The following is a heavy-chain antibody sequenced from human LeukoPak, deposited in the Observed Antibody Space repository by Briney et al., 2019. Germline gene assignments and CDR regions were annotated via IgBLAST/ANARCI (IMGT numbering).Heavy chain of an antibody. D-gene: IGHD6-13*01. Sequence: SQTLSLTCTVSGGSISSGGYYWSWIRQPPGKGLEWIGYIYYSGSTYYNPSLKSRVTISADTSKNQYSPKLSSVTAAETAVYYGGRARSAAGNFDYWGQGTLVTVSS. CDR2: IYYSGST. V-gene: IGHV4-31*03. CDR1: GGSISSGGYY. CDR3: GRARSAAGNFDY. J-gene: IGHJ4*02.